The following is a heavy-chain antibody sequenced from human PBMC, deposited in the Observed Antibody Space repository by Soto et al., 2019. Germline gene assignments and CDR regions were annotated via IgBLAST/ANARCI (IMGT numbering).Heavy chain of an antibody. J-gene: IGHJ6*02. Sequence: QVQLVQSGAEVKKPGASVKVSCKASGYTFTSYYMHWVRQAPGQGLEWMGIINPSGGSTSYAQKFQGRVTMTRDTSTSTVYMELSSLRSEDTAVYYCARDIVVVVAATPYYYGMDVWGQGTTVTVSS. CDR3: ARDIVVVVAATPYYYGMDV. D-gene: IGHD2-15*01. V-gene: IGHV1-46*01. CDR2: INPSGGST. CDR1: GYTFTSYY.